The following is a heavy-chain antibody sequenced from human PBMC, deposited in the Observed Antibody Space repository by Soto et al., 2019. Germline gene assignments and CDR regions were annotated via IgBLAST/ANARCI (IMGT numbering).Heavy chain of an antibody. CDR3: AKGSYYYDSSGSFDY. V-gene: IGHV3-30*18. Sequence: GGSLRLSCAASGFTFSSYGMHWVRQAPGKGLEWVAVISYDGSNKYYADSVKGRFTISRDNSKNTLYLQMNSLRAEDTAVYYCAKGSYYYDSSGSFDYWGQGTLVTVSS. J-gene: IGHJ4*02. D-gene: IGHD3-22*01. CDR2: ISYDGSNK. CDR1: GFTFSSYG.